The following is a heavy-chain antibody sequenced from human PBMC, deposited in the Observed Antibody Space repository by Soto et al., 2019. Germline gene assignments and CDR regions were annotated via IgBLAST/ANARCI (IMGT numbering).Heavy chain of an antibody. CDR1: GGSISRRDW. CDR3: ARCPSPHSYGWFDT. V-gene: IGHV4-4*02. J-gene: IGHJ5*02. D-gene: IGHD5-18*01. Sequence: LSETLSLTCAFYGGSISRRDWWSWVRQPPGKGLEWIGEVYYSGSTNYNPSLKSRVAISVDKSMTQFSLKLASVTAADTAVYFCARCPSPHSYGWFDTWGLGTLVTVSS. CDR2: VYYSGST.